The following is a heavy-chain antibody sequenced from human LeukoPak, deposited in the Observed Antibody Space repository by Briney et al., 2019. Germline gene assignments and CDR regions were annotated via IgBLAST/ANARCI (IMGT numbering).Heavy chain of an antibody. CDR3: AKDLRHDYDVPYYMAV. CDR2: ISGSGGST. Sequence: GGSLRLSCAGSGFTFSSYAMSWVRQAPGKGLEWVSAISGSGGSTYYADSVKGRFTISRDNSKNTLYLQMNSLRAEDTAVYYCAKDLRHDYDVPYYMAVWGKWTTVTVSS. V-gene: IGHV3-23*01. D-gene: IGHD3-16*01. CDR1: GFTFSSYA. J-gene: IGHJ6*03.